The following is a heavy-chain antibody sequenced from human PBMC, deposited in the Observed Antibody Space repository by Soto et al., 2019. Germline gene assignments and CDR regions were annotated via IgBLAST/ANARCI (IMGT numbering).Heavy chain of an antibody. CDR3: ARGNYDFWSGYYHYYGMDV. Sequence: EVQLVESGGGLVQPGGSLRLSCAASGFTFSSYSMNWVRQAPGKGLEWVSYISSSSSTIYYADSVKGRFTISRDNATNSLYLQMNSLRDENTAVYYCARGNYDFWSGYYHYYGMDVWGQGTTVTVSS. V-gene: IGHV3-48*02. CDR2: ISSSSSTI. CDR1: GFTFSSYS. D-gene: IGHD3-3*01. J-gene: IGHJ6*02.